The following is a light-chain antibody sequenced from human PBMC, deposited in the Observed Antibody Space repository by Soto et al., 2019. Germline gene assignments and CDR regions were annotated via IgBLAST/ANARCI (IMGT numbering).Light chain of an antibody. Sequence: EIVLTQSPGTLSLSPRERATLSCRASQSIFNNYLAWYQQKPRQAPRLLVYGASFRATGIPDGFSGSASGTDFTLTISRLEPEDLALYYCQQYGGSPFTFGQGTRLEI. CDR2: GAS. V-gene: IGKV3-20*01. CDR3: QQYGGSPFT. CDR1: QSIFNNY. J-gene: IGKJ2*01.